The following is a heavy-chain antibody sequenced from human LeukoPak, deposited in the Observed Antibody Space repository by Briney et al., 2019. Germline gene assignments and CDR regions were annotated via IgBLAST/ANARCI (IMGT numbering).Heavy chain of an antibody. J-gene: IGHJ4*02. D-gene: IGHD3-3*01. V-gene: IGHV4-59*01. CDR2: IYYSGST. CDR1: GGSISSYY. CDR3: ARDRVYYDFWSGYYTPYYFDY. Sequence: PETLSLTCTVSGGSISSYYWSWIRQPPGKGLEWIGYIYYSGSTNYNPSLKSRVTISVDTSKNQFSLKLSSVTAADTAVYYCARDRVYYDFWSGYYTPYYFDYWGQGTLVTVSS.